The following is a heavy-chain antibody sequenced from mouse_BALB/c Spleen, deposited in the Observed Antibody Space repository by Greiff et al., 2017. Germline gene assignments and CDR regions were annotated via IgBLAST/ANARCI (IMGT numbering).Heavy chain of an antibody. CDR1: GYTFTSYV. CDR3: ARGLRLRAMDY. CDR2: INPYNDGT. D-gene: IGHD2-4*01. J-gene: IGHJ4*01. V-gene: IGHV1-14*01. Sequence: EVQLQESGPELVKPGASVKMSCKASGYTFTSYVMHWVKQKPGQGLEWIGYINPYNDGTKYNEKFKGKATLTSDKSSSTAYMELSSLTSEDSAVYYCARGLRLRAMDYWGQGTSVTVSS.